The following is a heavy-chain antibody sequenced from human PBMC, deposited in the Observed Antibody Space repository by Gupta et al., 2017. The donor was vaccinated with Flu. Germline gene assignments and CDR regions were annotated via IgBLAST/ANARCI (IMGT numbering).Heavy chain of an antibody. CDR2: ITGSGSAT. D-gene: IGHD3-10*01. J-gene: IGHJ4*02. CDR1: GFTFSISA. CDR3: AKDAVWFGQRDY. V-gene: IGHV3-23*04. Sequence: EVQLVESGGDLVQPGGSLRLSCAASGFTFSISAMSWVRQAPGKGLEWVSGITGSGSATHYADSVKGRFTIARDNSKSTLFLQMKSLRVEDTALYYCAKDAVWFGQRDYWGQGTLVTVSS.